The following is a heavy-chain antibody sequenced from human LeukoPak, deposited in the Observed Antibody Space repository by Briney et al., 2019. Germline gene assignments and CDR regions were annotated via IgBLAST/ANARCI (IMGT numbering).Heavy chain of an antibody. CDR2: INPYSGDT. CDR1: GYSFTGYY. Sequence: ASVKVSCKASGYSFTGYYIHWVRQAPGQGLAWMGWINPYSGDTNYAQKFQGRVTMTRDTSISTAYMELSRLRSDDTAVYYCARDMSSGWLGAFDIWGQGTMVTVSS. CDR3: ARDMSSGWLGAFDI. D-gene: IGHD6-19*01. J-gene: IGHJ3*02. V-gene: IGHV1-2*02.